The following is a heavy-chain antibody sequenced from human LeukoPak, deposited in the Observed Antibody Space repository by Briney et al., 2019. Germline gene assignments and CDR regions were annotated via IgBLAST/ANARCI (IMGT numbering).Heavy chain of an antibody. CDR3: ARELYCGGDCYSYYFDY. Sequence: GGSLRLSYAASGFTFSSYGMHWVRQAPGKGLEWVAVIWYDGSNKYYADSVKGRFTISRDNSKNTLYLQMNSLRAEDTAVYYCARELYCGGDCYSYYFDYWGQGTLVTVSS. J-gene: IGHJ4*02. CDR1: GFTFSSYG. CDR2: IWYDGSNK. D-gene: IGHD2-21*02. V-gene: IGHV3-33*01.